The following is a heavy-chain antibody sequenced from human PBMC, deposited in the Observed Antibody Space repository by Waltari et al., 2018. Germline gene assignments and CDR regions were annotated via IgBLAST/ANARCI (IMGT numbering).Heavy chain of an antibody. D-gene: IGHD6-13*01. CDR1: GGTFSSYA. V-gene: IGHV1-69*05. Sequence: QVQLVQSGAEVKKPGSSVKVSCKASGGTFSSYAIRWVRQAPGQGLEWMGVIITIFVTANDKQEFQVKGTVTTNESTSTGKVELGSLRSRYADMYVYAWARAVADSDGFDNWGQGTMVTVSS. CDR3: AWARAVADSDGFDN. CDR2: IITIFVTA. J-gene: IGHJ3*02.